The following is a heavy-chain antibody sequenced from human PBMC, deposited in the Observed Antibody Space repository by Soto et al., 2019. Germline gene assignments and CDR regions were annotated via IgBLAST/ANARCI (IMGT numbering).Heavy chain of an antibody. CDR2: ISSGGSYT. Sequence: GGSLRLSCAASGFTFSDYYMSWIRQAPGKGLQWVSYISSGGSYTNYADSVKGRFTISRDNAKNSLYLQMNSLRAEDAAVYYCARGPPTYYYDSSGYYSDYWGQGTLVTVSS. V-gene: IGHV3-11*05. CDR3: ARGPPTYYYDSSGYYSDY. J-gene: IGHJ4*02. D-gene: IGHD3-22*01. CDR1: GFTFSDYY.